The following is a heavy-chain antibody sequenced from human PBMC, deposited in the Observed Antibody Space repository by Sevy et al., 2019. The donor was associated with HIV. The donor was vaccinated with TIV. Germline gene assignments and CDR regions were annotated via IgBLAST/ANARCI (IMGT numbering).Heavy chain of an antibody. D-gene: IGHD3-3*01. V-gene: IGHV3-53*01. CDR1: GFTVSSNY. CDR3: ARGMILEGSWCGMDV. Sequence: GGSLRLSCAVSGFTVSSNYTTWVRQAPGKGLEWVSVIFSGGSTYYADSVKGRFTISRDNSRNTLSLQMNSLRAEDTAVYYCARGMILEGSWCGMDVWGQGTTVTVSS. J-gene: IGHJ6*02. CDR2: IFSGGST.